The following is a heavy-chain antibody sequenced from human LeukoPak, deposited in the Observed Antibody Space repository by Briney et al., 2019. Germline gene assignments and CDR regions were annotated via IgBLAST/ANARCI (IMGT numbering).Heavy chain of an antibody. CDR1: GFTFSSYA. CDR3: AKDGSYYYDSSGYYQFDD. D-gene: IGHD3-22*01. Sequence: PGGSLRLTCAASGFTFSSYAMSWVRQAPGKGLEWVSAISGSGGSTYYADSVKGRFTISRDNSKNTLYLQMNSLRAEDTAVYYCAKDGSYYYDSSGYYQFDDWGQGTLVTVSS. J-gene: IGHJ4*02. V-gene: IGHV3-23*01. CDR2: ISGSGGST.